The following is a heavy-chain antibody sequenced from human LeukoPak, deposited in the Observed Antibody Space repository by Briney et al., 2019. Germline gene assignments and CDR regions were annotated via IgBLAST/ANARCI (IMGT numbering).Heavy chain of an antibody. CDR1: GGSISSYY. D-gene: IGHD4-23*01. V-gene: IGHV4-59*01. Sequence: SETLSLTCTVSGGSISSYYWSWIRQPPGKGLEWIGYIYYSGSANYNPSLKSRVTISVYTSKNQFSLKLTSVTAADTAVYYCARDLDGGNTFDYWGQGTLVTVSS. CDR3: ARDLDGGNTFDY. CDR2: IYYSGSA. J-gene: IGHJ4*02.